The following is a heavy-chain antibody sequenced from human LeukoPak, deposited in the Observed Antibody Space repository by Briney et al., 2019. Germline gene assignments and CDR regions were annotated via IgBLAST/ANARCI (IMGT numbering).Heavy chain of an antibody. D-gene: IGHD3-22*01. J-gene: IGHJ3*02. V-gene: IGHV1-69*13. CDR3: ARDGHYDCSGYGDAFDI. CDR2: IIPIFGTA. CDR1: GGTFSSYA. Sequence: GASVKVSCKASGGTFSSYAISWVRQAPGQGLEWMGGIIPIFGTANYAQKFQGRVTITADESTSTAYMELSSLRSEDTAVYYCARDGHYDCSGYGDAFDIWGQGTTVTVSS.